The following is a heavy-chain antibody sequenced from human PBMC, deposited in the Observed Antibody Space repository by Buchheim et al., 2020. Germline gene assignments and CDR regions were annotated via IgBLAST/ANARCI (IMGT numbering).Heavy chain of an antibody. CDR3: ARVQGAVAEYYFDY. D-gene: IGHD6-19*01. Sequence: QVQLVESGGGVVQPGRSLRLSCAASGFTFSSYGMHWVRQAPGKGLEWVAVISYDGSNKYYADSVKGRFTISRDNSKNTLYLQMNSLRAEDTAVYYCARVQGAVAEYYFDYWGQGTL. CDR2: ISYDGSNK. J-gene: IGHJ4*02. CDR1: GFTFSSYG. V-gene: IGHV3-30*03.